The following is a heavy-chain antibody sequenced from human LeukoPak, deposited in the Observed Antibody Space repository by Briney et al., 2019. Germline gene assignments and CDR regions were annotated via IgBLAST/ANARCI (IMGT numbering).Heavy chain of an antibody. V-gene: IGHV1-2*02. Sequence: ASVKVSCKASGYTFTGYYMHWVRQAPGQGLEWMGWIDPNSGGTNYAQKFQGRVTMTRDTSISTAYMELSRLRSDDTAVYYCARDRGSYGDYWFDPWGQGTLVTVFS. J-gene: IGHJ5*02. CDR1: GYTFTGYY. CDR2: IDPNSGGT. D-gene: IGHD4-17*01. CDR3: ARDRGSYGDYWFDP.